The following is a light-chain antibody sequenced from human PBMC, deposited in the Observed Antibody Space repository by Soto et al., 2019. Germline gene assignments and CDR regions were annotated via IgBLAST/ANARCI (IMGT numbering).Light chain of an antibody. J-gene: IGKJ1*01. CDR3: QHYKNYPWT. V-gene: IGKV1-8*01. Sequence: AIRMTQSPSSLSASAGDRVAIACRASQDVGRYLAWYQQKPGQAPKLLIYGASTLQSGVPSRFSGGGSGTDFTLTISCLQSEDFATYYCQHYKNYPWTFGQGTKVGIK. CDR1: QDVGRY. CDR2: GAS.